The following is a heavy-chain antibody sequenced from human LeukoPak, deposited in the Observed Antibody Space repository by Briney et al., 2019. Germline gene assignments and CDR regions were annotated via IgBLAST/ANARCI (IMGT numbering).Heavy chain of an antibody. CDR3: ARGGGVIPY. CDR2: INHGGST. V-gene: IGHV4-34*01. J-gene: IGHJ4*02. D-gene: IGHD3-16*02. Sequence: KASETLSLTCAVYCGSFSGYYWSWIRQPPGKGLEWIGEINHGGSTNYNPSLKTRVTISVDTSKNQFSLKLSSVTAADMAVYYCARGGGVIPYWGQGTLVTVSS. CDR1: CGSFSGYY.